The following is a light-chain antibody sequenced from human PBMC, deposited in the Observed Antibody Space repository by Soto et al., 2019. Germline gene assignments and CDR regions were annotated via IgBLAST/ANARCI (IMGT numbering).Light chain of an antibody. CDR1: SGHSTYA. V-gene: IGLV4-69*01. CDR3: QTWATVPDWV. Sequence: QPVLTQSPSASASMGDSVKLTCTLCSGHSTYAIAWHQQQPEKGPRYLMKLDSDGSHSKGDGIPDRFSGSSSGAERYLTISSLQSEDESDYYCQTWATVPDWVFGGGTKLTV. CDR2: LDSDGSH. J-gene: IGLJ3*02.